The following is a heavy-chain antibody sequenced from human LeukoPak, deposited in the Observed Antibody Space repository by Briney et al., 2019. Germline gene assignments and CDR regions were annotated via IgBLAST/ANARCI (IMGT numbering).Heavy chain of an antibody. Sequence: PGGSLRPSCAASGFTFSSYDMHWVRQATGKGLEWVSAIGTAGDTYYPGSVKGRFTISRENAKNSLYLQMNSLRAGDTAVYYCARAQGGYCSGGSCYSWGGIDYWGQGTLVTVSS. CDR1: GFTFSSYD. CDR3: ARAQGGYCSGGSCYSWGGIDY. V-gene: IGHV3-13*01. D-gene: IGHD2-15*01. CDR2: IGTAGDT. J-gene: IGHJ4*02.